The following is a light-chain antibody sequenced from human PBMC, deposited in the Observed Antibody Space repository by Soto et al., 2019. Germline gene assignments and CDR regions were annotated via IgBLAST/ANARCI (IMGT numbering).Light chain of an antibody. CDR1: ESLRSN. J-gene: IGKJ1*01. Sequence: EILLTQSPATLSVSPVERVPIXRRTSESLRSNLAWYQQKPGQAPRLLIYDASARATGIPARFSGSGSGTEFTLTISSLQSEDFAVYYCQQYSNWPPWTFGQGTKVDIK. CDR3: QQYSNWPPWT. V-gene: IGKV3-15*01. CDR2: DAS.